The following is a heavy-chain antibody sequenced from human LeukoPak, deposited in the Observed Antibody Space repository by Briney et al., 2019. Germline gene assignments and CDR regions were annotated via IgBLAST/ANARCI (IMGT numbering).Heavy chain of an antibody. V-gene: IGHV1-2*02. D-gene: IGHD6-19*01. CDR1: GYTFTAYY. CDR2: MNPNSGGT. CDR3: ARQGSNSSGWYPVDD. Sequence: ASVKVSCKTCGYTFTAYYIHWLRQAPGQGLEWMGWMNPNSGGTKYAQTFQGRVTLTRDTSISTAYLELSSLTSDDTAAYFCARQGSNSSGWYPVDDWGQGTLVTVSS. J-gene: IGHJ4*02.